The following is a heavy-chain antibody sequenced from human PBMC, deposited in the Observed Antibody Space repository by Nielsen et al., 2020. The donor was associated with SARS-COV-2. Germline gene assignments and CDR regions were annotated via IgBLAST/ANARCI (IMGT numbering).Heavy chain of an antibody. V-gene: IGHV3-33*05. Sequence: WIRQPPGKGLEWVAVISYDGSNKYYADSVKGRFTISRDNAKNTLYLQMNSLRAEDTAVYYCARVDYDFWSGYFYGMDVWGQGTTVTVSS. CDR2: ISYDGSNK. J-gene: IGHJ6*02. D-gene: IGHD3-3*01. CDR3: ARVDYDFWSGYFYGMDV.